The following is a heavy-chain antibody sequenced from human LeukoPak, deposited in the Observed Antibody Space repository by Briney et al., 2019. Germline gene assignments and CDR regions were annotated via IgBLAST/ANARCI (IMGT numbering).Heavy chain of an antibody. CDR1: GGSISSGGYS. CDR2: IYHSGSA. Sequence: PSQTLSLTCAVSGGSISSGGYSWSWIRQPPGKGLEWIGYIYHSGSASYNPSLRSRVTISVDTSKNQFSLKLTSVTAADTAVYYCARGMGYTTIAKAFDIWGQGTVVTVSS. J-gene: IGHJ3*02. CDR3: ARGMGYTTIAKAFDI. D-gene: IGHD5-18*01. V-gene: IGHV4-30-2*01.